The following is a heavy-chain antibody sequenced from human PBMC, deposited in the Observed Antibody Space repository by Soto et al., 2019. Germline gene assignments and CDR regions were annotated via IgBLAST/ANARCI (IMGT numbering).Heavy chain of an antibody. Sequence: EVQLLESGGGLVQPGGSLRLSCAASGFTFSSYAMSWVRQAPGKGLEWVSAISGSGGSTYYADSVKGRFTISRDNSKNTLYLQMNSLRAEDTAVYYCAKETASMIVVVITTDDAFDIWGQGTMVTVSS. CDR1: GFTFSSYA. V-gene: IGHV3-23*01. CDR3: AKETASMIVVVITTDDAFDI. D-gene: IGHD3-22*01. CDR2: ISGSGGST. J-gene: IGHJ3*02.